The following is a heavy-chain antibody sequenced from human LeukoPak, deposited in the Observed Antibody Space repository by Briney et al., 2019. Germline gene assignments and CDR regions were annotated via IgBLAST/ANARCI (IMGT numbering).Heavy chain of an antibody. CDR3: AREGYYGSGSPPSLYFDY. J-gene: IGHJ4*02. CDR2: TSSDLNVK. CDR1: GFTFSTYW. D-gene: IGHD3-10*01. V-gene: IGHV3-30*03. Sequence: GGSLRLSCAASGFTFSTYWMSWVRQAPGKGLEWVAVTSSDLNVKLYADSVKGRFTISRDNSRSTLYLQMNSLRPEDTAIYYCAREGYYGSGSPPSLYFDYWGQGTLVTVSS.